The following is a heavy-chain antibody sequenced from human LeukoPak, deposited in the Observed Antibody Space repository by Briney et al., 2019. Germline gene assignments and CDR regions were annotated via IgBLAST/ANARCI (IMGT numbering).Heavy chain of an antibody. J-gene: IGHJ5*02. Sequence: ASVKVSCKASGYTFTSYAMNWVRQAPGQGLEWMGWINTNTGNPTYAQGFTGRFVFSLDTSVSTAYLQISSLKAEDTAVYYCARDPEHYVSGSRTTLFDPWGQGTLVTVSS. CDR3: ARDPEHYVSGSRTTLFDP. CDR2: INTNTGNP. D-gene: IGHD3-10*01. V-gene: IGHV7-4-1*02. CDR1: GYTFTSYA.